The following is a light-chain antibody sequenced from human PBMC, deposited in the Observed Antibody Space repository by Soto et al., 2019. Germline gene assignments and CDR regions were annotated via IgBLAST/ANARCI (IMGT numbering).Light chain of an antibody. CDR3: SSYTSSNTLV. Sequence: QSVLTQPASVSASPGQSITISCTGTSSDVGGYNYVSWYQQHPGKAPKLMIHEVSNRPSGVSNRFSGSKSGNTASLTISGLQAEDEADYYCSSYTSSNTLVFGTGTKVTVL. CDR2: EVS. CDR1: SSDVGGYNY. J-gene: IGLJ1*01. V-gene: IGLV2-14*01.